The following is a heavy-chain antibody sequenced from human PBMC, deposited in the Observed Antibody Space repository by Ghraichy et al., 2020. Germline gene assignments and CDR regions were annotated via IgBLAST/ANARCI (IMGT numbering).Heavy chain of an antibody. Sequence: SETLSLTCTVSGGSISSTNFYWSWIRQSPGVGLEWIGYIFYSGTTYTETSYYNPSLKSRLTISVDTSKNLFSLRLRSVTAADTAVYFFAVHRSGWYSSWFDPWGQGTLVTVSS. V-gene: IGHV4-30-4*01. CDR1: GGSISSTNFY. D-gene: IGHD6-19*01. CDR2: IFYSGTTYTETS. CDR3: AVHRSGWYSSWFDP. J-gene: IGHJ5*02.